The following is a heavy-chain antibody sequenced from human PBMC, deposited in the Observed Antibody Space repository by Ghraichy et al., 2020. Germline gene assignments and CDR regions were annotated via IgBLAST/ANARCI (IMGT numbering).Heavy chain of an antibody. Sequence: GESLNISCAASGFTFSGYWMHWVRQAPGKGLMWVSRINSDGSSATYADSVKGRFTVSRDNAKNTLYLQMNSLRAEDTAVYYCARDLLYCSGSTCYSDSWRWFDPWGQVTLVTVSS. D-gene: IGHD2-15*01. CDR2: INSDGSSA. J-gene: IGHJ5*02. V-gene: IGHV3-74*01. CDR3: ARDLLYCSGSTCYSDSWRWFDP. CDR1: GFTFSGYW.